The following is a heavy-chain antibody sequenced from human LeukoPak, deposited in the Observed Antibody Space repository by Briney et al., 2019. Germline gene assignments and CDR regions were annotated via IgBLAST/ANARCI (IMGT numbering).Heavy chain of an antibody. D-gene: IGHD2-21*02. J-gene: IGHJ4*02. Sequence: ASVKVSCKASGYTFTSYYMHWVRQAPGQGLEWMGIINPSGGSTSYAQKFQGRVTMTRDTSTSTVYMELSSLRSEDTAVYYCARDFPVACCGGDCSLFDYWGQGTLVTVSS. CDR3: ARDFPVACCGGDCSLFDY. CDR2: INPSGGST. V-gene: IGHV1-46*03. CDR1: GYTFTSYY.